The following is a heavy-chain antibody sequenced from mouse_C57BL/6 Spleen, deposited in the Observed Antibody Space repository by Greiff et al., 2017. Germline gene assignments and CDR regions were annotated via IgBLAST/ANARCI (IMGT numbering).Heavy chain of an antibody. Sequence: VQVVESGPELVKPGASVKISCKASGYAFSSSWMNWVKQRPGKGLEWIGRIYPGDGDTNYNGKFKGKATLTADKSSSTAYMQLSSLTSEDSAVYFCARDGSSYCYFDYWGQGTTLTVSS. CDR3: ARDGSSYCYFDY. J-gene: IGHJ2*01. V-gene: IGHV1-82*01. CDR2: IYPGDGDT. CDR1: GYAFSSSW. D-gene: IGHD1-1*01.